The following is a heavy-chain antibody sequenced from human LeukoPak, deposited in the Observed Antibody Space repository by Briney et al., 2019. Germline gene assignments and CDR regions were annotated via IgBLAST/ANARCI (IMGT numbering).Heavy chain of an antibody. CDR2: INHSGST. Sequence: ASETLSLTCAVYGGSFSGYYWSWIRQPPGKGLEWIGEINHSGSTNYNPSLKSRVTISVDTSKNQFSLKLSSVTAADTAVYYCASAGSYLDYWGQGTLVTVSS. J-gene: IGHJ4*02. V-gene: IGHV4-34*01. CDR1: GGSFSGYY. D-gene: IGHD1-26*01. CDR3: ASAGSYLDY.